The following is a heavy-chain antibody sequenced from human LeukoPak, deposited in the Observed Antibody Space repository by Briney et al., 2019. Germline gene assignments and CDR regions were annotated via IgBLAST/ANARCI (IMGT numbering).Heavy chain of an antibody. V-gene: IGHV4-39*01. D-gene: IGHD2-15*01. J-gene: IGHJ5*02. CDR1: GGSISSSSYY. Sequence: SETLSLTCTVSGGSISSSSYYWGWIRQPPGKGREWIGSIYYSGSTYYNPSLKSRVTISVDTSKNQFSLKLSSVTAADTAVYYCARRQDIVVVVAAPYGDYDWFDPWGQGTLVTVSS. CDR2: IYYSGST. CDR3: ARRQDIVVVVAAPYGDYDWFDP.